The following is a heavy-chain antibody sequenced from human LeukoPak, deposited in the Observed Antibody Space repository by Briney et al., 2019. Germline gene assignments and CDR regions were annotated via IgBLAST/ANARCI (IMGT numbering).Heavy chain of an antibody. J-gene: IGHJ4*02. CDR3: AKESVAGTPDPYYFDY. D-gene: IGHD6-19*01. CDR2: ISGSGGST. V-gene: IGHV3-23*01. CDR1: GFTFSSYA. Sequence: PGGSLRLSCAASGFTFSSYAMSWVRQAPGKGLEWVSAISGSGGSTYYADSVKGRFTISRDNSKNALYLQMNSLRAEDTAVYYCAKESVAGTPDPYYFDYWGQGTLVTVSS.